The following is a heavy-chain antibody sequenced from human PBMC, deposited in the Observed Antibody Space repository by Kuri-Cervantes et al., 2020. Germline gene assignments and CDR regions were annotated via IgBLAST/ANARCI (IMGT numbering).Heavy chain of an antibody. CDR2: ISAYNGDT. CDR1: GYTFTGYY. Sequence: ASVKVSCKASGYTFTGYYMHWVRQAPGQGLEWMGWISAYNGDTNYAQNLQGRVTMTTDTSTSTAYMELRSLRSDDTAVYYCARDLKAFPYVYWGQGTLVTVSS. CDR3: ARDLKAFPYVY. J-gene: IGHJ4*02. D-gene: IGHD3-10*02. V-gene: IGHV1-18*04.